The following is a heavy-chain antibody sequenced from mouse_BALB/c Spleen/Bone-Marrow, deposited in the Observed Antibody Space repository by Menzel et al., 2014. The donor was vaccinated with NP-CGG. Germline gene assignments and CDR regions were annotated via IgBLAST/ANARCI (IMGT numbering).Heavy chain of an antibody. CDR3: ARQITTVDYAMDY. Sequence: QVQLQQSGAELAKPGASVKMSCKVSGYTFTSYWMHWVKQRPGQGLEWIGYINPSTGYTEYNQKFKDKATLTADKSSGTAYMQLSSLTSEDSAVYYCARQITTVDYAMDYWGQGTSVTVSS. J-gene: IGHJ4*01. CDR1: GYTFTSYW. CDR2: INPSTGYT. D-gene: IGHD1-1*01. V-gene: IGHV1-7*01.